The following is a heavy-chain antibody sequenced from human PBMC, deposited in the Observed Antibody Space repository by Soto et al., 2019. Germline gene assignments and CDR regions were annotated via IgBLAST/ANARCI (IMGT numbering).Heavy chain of an antibody. D-gene: IGHD5-18*01. CDR1: GVAFSSYG. CDR2: ISYDGSLQ. J-gene: IGHJ4*02. V-gene: IGHV3-30*03. Sequence: QAQLVESGGGVVQPGRSLRLSCAASGVAFSSYGMHWVRQAPGTGLEWVAVISYDGSLQHDADSVKGRFTISRANSKNLVLLQMSSLRDENTAVYYCVSDRGYGHASAPYSWGQGTLVSVSS. CDR3: VSDRGYGHASAPYS.